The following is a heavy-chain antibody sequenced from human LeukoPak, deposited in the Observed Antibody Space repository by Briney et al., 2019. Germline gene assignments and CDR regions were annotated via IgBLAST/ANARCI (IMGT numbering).Heavy chain of an antibody. CDR3: AIPDSSGSSFDY. D-gene: IGHD3-22*01. J-gene: IGHJ4*02. V-gene: IGHV4-59*12. Sequence: KPSETLSLTCTVSGGSISSYYWSWIRQPPGKGLEWIGYIYYSGSTNYNPSLKSRVTISVDTSKNQFSLKLSSVTAADTAVYYCAIPDSSGSSFDYWGQGTLVTVSS. CDR1: GGSISSYY. CDR2: IYYSGST.